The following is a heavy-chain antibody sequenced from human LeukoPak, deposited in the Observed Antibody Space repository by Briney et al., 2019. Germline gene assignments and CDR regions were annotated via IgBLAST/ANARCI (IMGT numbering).Heavy chain of an antibody. CDR2: ISSSGSTL. CDR3: ARRRYNWNAIDY. J-gene: IGHJ4*02. Sequence: PGGSLRLSCAASGFTFSDYYMSWIRQAPGKGLEWVSYISSSGSTLYYADSVKGRITISRDNAKNSLYLQMNSLRAEDTAVYYCARRRYNWNAIDYWGQGTLVTVSS. D-gene: IGHD1-20*01. V-gene: IGHV3-11*01. CDR1: GFTFSDYY.